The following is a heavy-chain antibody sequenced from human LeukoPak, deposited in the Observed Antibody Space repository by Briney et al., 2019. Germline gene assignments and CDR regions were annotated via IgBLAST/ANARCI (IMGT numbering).Heavy chain of an antibody. D-gene: IGHD6-13*01. CDR2: INPDGSTT. V-gene: IGHV3-74*01. CDR3: ASAHSSSWAYFDY. CDR1: GFTFTTFW. J-gene: IGHJ4*02. Sequence: GGSLRLSCAASGFTFTTFWMNSVRQVPGKGLVWGSLINPDGSTTTYADSVTGRFTISRDNSTNPLYLQMNSLRAEDTAVYYCASAHSSSWAYFDYWGPGTLATVSS.